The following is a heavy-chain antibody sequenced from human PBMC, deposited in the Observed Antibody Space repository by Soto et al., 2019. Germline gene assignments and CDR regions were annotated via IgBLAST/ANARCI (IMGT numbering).Heavy chain of an antibody. Sequence: QVQLVQSGAEVKKPGSSVKVSCKASGGTFSSYAISWLRQAPGQGLEWMGGFIPIFGTANSAQKFQGRVTITADESTSTAYMELSSLRSEDTAVYYCARDATTVPTFDYWGQGTLVTVSS. CDR2: FIPIFGTA. J-gene: IGHJ4*02. V-gene: IGHV1-69*12. CDR1: GGTFSSYA. D-gene: IGHD4-17*01. CDR3: ARDATTVPTFDY.